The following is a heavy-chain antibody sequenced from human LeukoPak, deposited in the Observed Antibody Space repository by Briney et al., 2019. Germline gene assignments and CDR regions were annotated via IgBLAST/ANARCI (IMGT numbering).Heavy chain of an antibody. CDR3: ARDYGDC. Sequence: PGGSLRLSCAASGFTFSSYAMHWVRQAPGKGLEWVANIKQDGSEKYYVDSVKGRFTISRDNAKNSLYLQMNSLRAEDTAVYYCARDYGDCWGQGTLVTVSS. V-gene: IGHV3-7*01. D-gene: IGHD4-17*01. CDR2: IKQDGSEK. J-gene: IGHJ4*02. CDR1: GFTFSSYA.